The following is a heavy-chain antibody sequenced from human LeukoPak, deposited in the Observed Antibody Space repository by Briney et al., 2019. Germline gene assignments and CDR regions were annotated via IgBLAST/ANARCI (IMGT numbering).Heavy chain of an antibody. D-gene: IGHD2-2*01. CDR1: GFTFSSYA. Sequence: GGSLRLSCAASGFTFSSYAMSWVRQAPGKGLEWVSVISGSGGSTYYVDSVKGRFTISRDNSKNTLYLQMNSLRAEDTAVYYCAKPPLYCSSTSCQGYFDYWGQGTLVTVSS. V-gene: IGHV3-23*01. CDR2: ISGSGGST. CDR3: AKPPLYCSSTSCQGYFDY. J-gene: IGHJ4*02.